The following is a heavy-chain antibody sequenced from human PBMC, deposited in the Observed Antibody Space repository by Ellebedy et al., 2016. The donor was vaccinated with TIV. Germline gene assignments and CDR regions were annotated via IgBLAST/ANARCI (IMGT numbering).Heavy chain of an antibody. CDR2: LFSDGTT. CDR1: GDSIFSSTNY. J-gene: IGHJ3*01. D-gene: IGHD2/OR15-2a*01. V-gene: IGHV4-39*02. CDR3: ARHLGVRAVEY. Sequence: MPSETLSLTCTVSGDSIFSSTNYWGWVRQSPGKGLEWVVTLFSDGTTYYNPSLKRRLTISVDTSRNHFSLTLNSVTAADTATYYCARHLGVRAVEYWGPGTMVTVAS.